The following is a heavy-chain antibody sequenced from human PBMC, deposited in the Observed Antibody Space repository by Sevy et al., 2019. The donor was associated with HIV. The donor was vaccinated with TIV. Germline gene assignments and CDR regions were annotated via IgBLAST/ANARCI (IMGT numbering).Heavy chain of an antibody. CDR2: IYPLDSDT. CDR3: AMLKTYYDGSVYTGDY. D-gene: IGHD3-22*01. CDR1: GYRFSSHW. V-gene: IGHV5-51*01. J-gene: IGHJ4*02. Sequence: GESLKISCEASGYRFSSHWMAWVRQMPGKGLEWMGIIYPLDSDTRYSPSFKGQVTISADKSIGTAYLQWRSLKASDTATYYCAMLKTYYDGSVYTGDYWGQGTLVTVSS.